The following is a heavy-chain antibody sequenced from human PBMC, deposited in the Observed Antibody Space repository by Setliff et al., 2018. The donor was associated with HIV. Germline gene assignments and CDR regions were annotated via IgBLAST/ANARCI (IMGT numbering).Heavy chain of an antibody. J-gene: IGHJ4*02. V-gene: IGHV4-34*01. CDR3: ARVGLRFKYTFDY. CDR1: GGSFSGYS. CDR2: VYHSGSS. D-gene: IGHD5-12*01. Sequence: PSETLSLTCAVYGGSFSGYSWSWIRQPPGKGPEWIGEVYHSGSSNYNPSLKSRVTISVDTSKKQFSLKLSSVTAADTAVYHCARVGLRFKYTFDYWGQGMLVTVSS.